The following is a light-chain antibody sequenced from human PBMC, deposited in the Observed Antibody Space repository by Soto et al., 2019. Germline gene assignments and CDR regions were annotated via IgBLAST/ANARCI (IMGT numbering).Light chain of an antibody. CDR1: QSVSSY. CDR3: QQRSNWPPFT. J-gene: IGKJ3*01. V-gene: IGKV3-11*01. CDR2: DAS. Sequence: EIVLTQSPGTLSLSPRERATLSCRASQSVSSYLAWYQQKPGQAPRLLIYDASNRATGIPARFSGSGSGTDFTLIISSLEAEDFAVYYCQQRSNWPPFTFGPGTKVDIK.